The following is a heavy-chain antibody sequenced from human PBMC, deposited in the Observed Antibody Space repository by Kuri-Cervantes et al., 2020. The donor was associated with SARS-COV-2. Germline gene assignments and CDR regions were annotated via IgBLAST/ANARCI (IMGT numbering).Heavy chain of an antibody. CDR1: GFTVSSNY. J-gene: IGHJ4*02. V-gene: IGHV3-66*01. Sequence: GESLKISCAASGFTVSSNYMSWVRQAPGKGLEWVSVIYSGGSTYYADSVKGRFTISRDNSKNTLYLQMNILRAEDTAVYYCARGSKTTVVTPVSWGQGTLVTVSS. D-gene: IGHD4-23*01. CDR3: ARGSKTTVVTPVS. CDR2: IYSGGST.